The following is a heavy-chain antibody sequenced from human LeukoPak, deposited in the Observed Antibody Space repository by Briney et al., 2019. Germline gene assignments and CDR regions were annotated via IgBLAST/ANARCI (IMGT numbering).Heavy chain of an antibody. Sequence: ASVKVSGKASGGTFSSYAISWVRQAPGQGLEWMGGIIPIFGTANYAQKFQGRVTITADGSTSTAYMELSSLRSEDTAVYYCGTTVTTFFAYYYYGMDVWGQGTTVTVSS. D-gene: IGHD4-17*01. CDR1: GGTFSSYA. CDR2: IIPIFGTA. CDR3: GTTVTTFFAYYYYGMDV. V-gene: IGHV1-69*13. J-gene: IGHJ6*02.